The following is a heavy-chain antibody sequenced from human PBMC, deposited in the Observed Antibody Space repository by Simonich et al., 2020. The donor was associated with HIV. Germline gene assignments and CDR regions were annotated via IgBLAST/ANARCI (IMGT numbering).Heavy chain of an antibody. CDR3: AKDRYSSSSGSFDY. CDR2: ISWKSGRI. D-gene: IGHD6-6*01. V-gene: IGHV3-9*03. CDR1: GFTFLGYA. Sequence: EVQLVESGGGLVQPGRSLRLSCAASGFTFLGYAMHWVRQAPGNGLEWVSGISWKSGRIGYAESVKGRFTISRDNAKNSLYLQMNSLRAEDMALYYCAKDRYSSSSGSFDYWGQGTLVTVSS. J-gene: IGHJ4*02.